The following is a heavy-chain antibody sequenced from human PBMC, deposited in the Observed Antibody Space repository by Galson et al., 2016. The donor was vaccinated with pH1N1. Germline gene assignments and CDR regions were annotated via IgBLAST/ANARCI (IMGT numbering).Heavy chain of an antibody. CDR1: GFSFSTYG. CDR3: ARGWFDYSGYHDY. J-gene: IGHJ4*02. D-gene: IGHD5-12*01. V-gene: IGHV3-33*01. Sequence: SLRLSCATSGFSFSTYGMHWVRQAPGKGLEWVAVIWLDGTNKYYGDSVKGRFTISRDNPQNTLYLQMNSLRDEDTAIYYCARGWFDYSGYHDYWGQGTLVTVSS. CDR2: IWLDGTNK.